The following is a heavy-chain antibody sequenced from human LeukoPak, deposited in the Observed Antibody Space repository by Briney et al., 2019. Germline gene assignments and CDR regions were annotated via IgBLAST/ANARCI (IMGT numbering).Heavy chain of an antibody. CDR2: IYYSGST. D-gene: IGHD2-2*01. V-gene: IGHV4-39*01. Sequence: SETLSLTCTVSGGSISSSGYYWGWIRQPPGKGLEWIGSIYYSGSTYYNPSLRSRVTISVDTSKNQFSLKLSSVTAADTAVYYCARSSQLRGLIVPAAMRPFDSWGQGTLVTVSS. J-gene: IGHJ4*02. CDR3: ARSSQLRGLIVPAAMRPFDS. CDR1: GGSISSSGYY.